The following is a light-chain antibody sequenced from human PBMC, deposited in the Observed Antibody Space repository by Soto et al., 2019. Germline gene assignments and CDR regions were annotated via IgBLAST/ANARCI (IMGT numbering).Light chain of an antibody. Sequence: ELVLTQSPDTLSLSPGERATLSCRASQSVSSSLAWYQQIPGQAPRLLIYDASNMATGIPARFSGSGSGTDFTLNISSLEPEDFAVYYCQQRSNWPPEVTFGPGTKVDIK. J-gene: IGKJ3*01. CDR1: QSVSSS. V-gene: IGKV3-11*01. CDR2: DAS. CDR3: QQRSNWPPEVT.